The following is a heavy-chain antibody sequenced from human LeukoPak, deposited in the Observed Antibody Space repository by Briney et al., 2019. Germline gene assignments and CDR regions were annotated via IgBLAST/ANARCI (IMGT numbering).Heavy chain of an antibody. CDR3: ARLRIHCSGGSCSGYLDY. J-gene: IGHJ4*02. V-gene: IGHV4-4*07. Sequence: SETLSLTCTVSGGSISSYYWSWIRQPAGKGLEWIGRIYTSGSTNYNPSLKRRVTMSVDTSKNQFSLKLSSVTAADTAVYYCARLRIHCSGGSCSGYLDYWGQGTLVTVSS. D-gene: IGHD2-15*01. CDR1: GGSISSYY. CDR2: IYTSGST.